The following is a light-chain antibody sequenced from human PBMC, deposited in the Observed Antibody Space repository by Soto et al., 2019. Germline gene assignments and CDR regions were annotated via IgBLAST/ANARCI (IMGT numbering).Light chain of an antibody. CDR2: GAS. CDR1: QSISSS. CDR3: QQYNNGPTYT. V-gene: IGKV3-15*01. Sequence: EIVMTQSPSTLSFSPGERATLSCRASQSISSSLAWYQQKPGQAPRLLIYGASTRATGIPARFSGSGSGTDFTLTISSLQSEDFAVYYCQQYNNGPTYTFGQGTKLEIK. J-gene: IGKJ2*01.